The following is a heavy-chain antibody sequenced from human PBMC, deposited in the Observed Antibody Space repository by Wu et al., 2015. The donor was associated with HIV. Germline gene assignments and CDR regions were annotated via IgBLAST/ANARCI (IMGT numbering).Heavy chain of an antibody. J-gene: IGHJ4*02. D-gene: IGHD3-22*01. CDR1: GGTFSSYG. Sequence: QVQLVQSGAEVKKPESSVKVSCKASGGTFSSYGISWVRQAPGQGLEWMGGIIPILGTANYAQKFQGRVTLTADESTSTAYMELSSLRSEDTAVYYCAGRGNYYDSSGYHFDQWGQGTLVTVSS. CDR3: AGRGNYYDSSGYHFDQ. V-gene: IGHV1-69*11. CDR2: IIPILGTA.